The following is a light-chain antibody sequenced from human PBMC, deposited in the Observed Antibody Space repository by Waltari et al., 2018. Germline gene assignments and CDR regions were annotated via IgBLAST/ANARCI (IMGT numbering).Light chain of an antibody. CDR1: QSAGSS. CDR3: QERSNWPPIFT. V-gene: IGKV3-11*01. CDR2: DAS. J-gene: IGKJ3*01. Sequence: EIVLTQSPATLSLSPGERATLSCRASQSAGSSLAWYQQKPGQAPRLLIYDASKRATGTPARFSGSGSGTDFSLSISGLEPEDFGVYYCQERSNWPPIFTFGPGTKVDIK.